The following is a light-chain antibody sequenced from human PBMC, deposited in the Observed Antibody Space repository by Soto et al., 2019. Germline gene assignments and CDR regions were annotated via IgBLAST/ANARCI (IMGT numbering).Light chain of an antibody. V-gene: IGKV3-15*01. Sequence: EIVMTQSPATLSVSPGERATLSCRASQSVSSNLAWYQQKPGQAPRLLIYGASTRATGIPARFSGSGSGTEFSLTICILQSEDFAVYYCQQYNNWPDTFGQGTKVDIK. CDR2: GAS. CDR3: QQYNNWPDT. J-gene: IGKJ1*01. CDR1: QSVSSN.